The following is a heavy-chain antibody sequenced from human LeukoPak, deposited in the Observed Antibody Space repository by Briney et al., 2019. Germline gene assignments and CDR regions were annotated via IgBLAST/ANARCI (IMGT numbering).Heavy chain of an antibody. D-gene: IGHD3-9*01. V-gene: IGHV4-59*01. J-gene: IGHJ3*02. CDR2: IYYSGST. CDR3: ARAPTRDLRYFNWFMKHHALDI. Sequence: SETLSLTCTVSGGSISSYYWSWIRHPPGKGLEWIGYIYYSGSTNYNPSLKSRVTISVDTSKNQFSLKLSSVTAADTAVYYCARAPTRDLRYFNWFMKHHALDIWGQGTMVTVSS. CDR1: GGSISSYY.